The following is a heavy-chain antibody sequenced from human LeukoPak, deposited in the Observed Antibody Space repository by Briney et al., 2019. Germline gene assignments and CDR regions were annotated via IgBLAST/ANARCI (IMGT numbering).Heavy chain of an antibody. CDR3: ARALRVIAVAPTGY. CDR2: ISYDGSNK. D-gene: IGHD6-19*01. Sequence: GGSLRLSCAASGFTFSSYAMHWVRQAPGKGLEWVAVISYDGSNKYYADSVKGRFTISRDNSKNTLYLQMNSLRAEDTAVYYCARALRVIAVAPTGYWGQGTLVTVSS. CDR1: GFTFSSYA. V-gene: IGHV3-30-3*01. J-gene: IGHJ4*02.